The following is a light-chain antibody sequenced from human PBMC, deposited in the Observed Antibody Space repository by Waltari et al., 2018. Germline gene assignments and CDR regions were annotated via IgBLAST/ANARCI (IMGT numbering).Light chain of an antibody. CDR1: NSNIGRNS. V-gene: IGLV1-44*01. J-gene: IGLJ3*02. CDR2: NNN. Sequence: QSVLTQPPSVSGTPGQRVTISCSGSNSNIGRNSVNWYQQLPGPAPKLLIYNNNQGPSGVPDRFSASKSGTSASLAITGLQSEDEADYYCAVWDDDLGGVFGGGTKLTVL. CDR3: AVWDDDLGGV.